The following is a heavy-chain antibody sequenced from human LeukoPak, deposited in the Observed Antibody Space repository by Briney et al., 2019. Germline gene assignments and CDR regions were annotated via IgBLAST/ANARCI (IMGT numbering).Heavy chain of an antibody. J-gene: IGHJ4*02. D-gene: IGHD5-18*01. CDR1: GFTFDDYA. Sequence: GGSLRLSCAASGFTFDDYAMHWVRQAPGKGLEWVSLISWDGGSTYYADSVKGRFTISRDNAKNSLYLQMNSLRAEDTAVYYCARERGYSYGTEELFDYWGQGTLVTVSS. V-gene: IGHV3-43D*03. CDR3: ARERGYSYGTEELFDY. CDR2: ISWDGGST.